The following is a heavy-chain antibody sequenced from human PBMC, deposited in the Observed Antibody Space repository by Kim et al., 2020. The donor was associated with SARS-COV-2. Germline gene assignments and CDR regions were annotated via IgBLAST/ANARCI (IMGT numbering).Heavy chain of an antibody. CDR1: GYSFTSYW. D-gene: IGHD6-13*01. CDR2: IYPGDSDT. V-gene: IGHV5-51*01. Sequence: GESPKISCKGSGYSFTSYWIGWVRQMPGKGLEWMGIIYPGDSDTRYSPSFQGQVTISADKSISTAYLQWSSLKASDTTMYYCARQYSSSWDLGWFDPWGQGTLVTVSS. CDR3: ARQYSSSWDLGWFDP. J-gene: IGHJ5*02.